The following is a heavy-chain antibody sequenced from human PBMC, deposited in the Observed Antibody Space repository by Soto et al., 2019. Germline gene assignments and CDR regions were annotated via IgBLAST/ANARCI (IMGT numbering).Heavy chain of an antibody. CDR3: VRAPEQRPIDY. V-gene: IGHV3-74*03. CDR2: ISVDGRDT. CDR1: GFTLSDYW. Sequence: GSLRLSCAASGFTLSDYWMHWVRQVPGKGLLWVSRISVDGRDTTYADSVKGRFTISRDNAKNTLYLQMDSLRAEDTAVYYCVRAPEQRPIDYWGRGSLVTVSS. J-gene: IGHJ4*01. D-gene: IGHD6-19*01.